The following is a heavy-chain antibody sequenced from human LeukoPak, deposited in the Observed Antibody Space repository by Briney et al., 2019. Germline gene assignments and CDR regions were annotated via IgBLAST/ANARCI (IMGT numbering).Heavy chain of an antibody. CDR3: ARSGGGTTGRGFDH. CDR2: IYPGDSDT. J-gene: IGHJ4*02. V-gene: IGHV5-51*01. CDR1: GYTFSTYW. D-gene: IGHD1-1*01. Sequence: LGESLEISCQASGYTFSTYWIAWVRQTPGKGLEWMGIIYPGDSDTRLNPSFQGQVVISVEKSNNTAYLQWSSLKVSDAAMYYCARSGGGTTGRGFDHWGQGTLVTVSS.